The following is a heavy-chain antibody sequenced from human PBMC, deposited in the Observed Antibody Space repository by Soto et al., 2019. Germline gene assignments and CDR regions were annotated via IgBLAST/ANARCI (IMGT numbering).Heavy chain of an antibody. J-gene: IGHJ6*03. CDR3: ARVIAAAGAYYYYMDV. D-gene: IGHD6-13*01. V-gene: IGHV4-4*02. CDR2: IYHSGST. Sequence: SETLSLTCAVSSGSISSRNWWSWVRQPTGKGLEWIGEIYHSGSTNYNPSLKSRVTISVDKSKNQFSLKLSSVTAADTAVYYCARVIAAAGAYYYYMDVWGKGTTVTVSS. CDR1: SGSISSRNW.